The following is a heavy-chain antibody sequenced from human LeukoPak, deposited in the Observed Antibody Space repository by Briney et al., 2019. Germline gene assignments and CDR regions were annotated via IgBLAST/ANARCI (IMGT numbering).Heavy chain of an antibody. D-gene: IGHD3-16*01. J-gene: IGHJ4*02. CDR2: ISYIGST. CDR1: DDSFSSHY. V-gene: IGHV4-59*08. CDR3: ARSISVIGYFDY. Sequence: SETLSLTCAVSDDSFSSHYWTWIRQPPGKGLEWIGYISYIGSTNYNPSLKSRVTISIDTSKNQFPLKLSSVTAADTAVYYCARSISVIGYFDYWGQGTLVTVSS.